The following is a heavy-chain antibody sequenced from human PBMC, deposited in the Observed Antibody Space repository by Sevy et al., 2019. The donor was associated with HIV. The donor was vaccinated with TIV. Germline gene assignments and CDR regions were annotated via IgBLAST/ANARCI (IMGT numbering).Heavy chain of an antibody. D-gene: IGHD2-21*02. V-gene: IGHV3-23*01. CDR2: ISGSGGST. Sequence: GGSLRLSCAASGFTFSSYAMSWVRQAPGKGLEWVSAISGSGGSTYYADSVKGRFTISRDNVKNTLYLQMNSLRAEDTAVYYCANDSGDLPNWFDPWGQGTLVTVSS. CDR3: ANDSGDLPNWFDP. CDR1: GFTFSSYA. J-gene: IGHJ5*02.